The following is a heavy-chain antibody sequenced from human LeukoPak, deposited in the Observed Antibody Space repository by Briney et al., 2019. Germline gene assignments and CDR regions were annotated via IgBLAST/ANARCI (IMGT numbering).Heavy chain of an antibody. CDR2: ISSSGSTI. CDR3: ARDRIVVPAVPFDY. Sequence: GGSLRLCCVASGFTFSDSGMSWVRQATGRGLEWVSYISSSGSTIYYADSVKGRFTISRDNAKNSLYLQMNSLRAEDTAVYYCARDRIVVPAVPFDYWGQGTLVTVSS. V-gene: IGHV3-48*03. CDR1: GFTFSDSG. D-gene: IGHD2-2*01. J-gene: IGHJ4*02.